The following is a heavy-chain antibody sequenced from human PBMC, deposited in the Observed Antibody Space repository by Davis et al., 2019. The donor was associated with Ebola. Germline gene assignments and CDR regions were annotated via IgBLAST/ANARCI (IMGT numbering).Heavy chain of an antibody. CDR3: ARRGGITGTLHGMDV. CDR2: IDGGDGST. J-gene: IGHJ6*02. D-gene: IGHD1-7*01. V-gene: IGHV3-23*01. Sequence: PGGSLRLSCAGSGFTFNLYVMPWVCQLPGNGLEGVSAIDGGDGSTYYADSVKGRFTISRDNSKNTLYLQMNSLRAEDTAVYYCARRGGITGTLHGMDVWGQGTTVTVSS. CDR1: GFTFNLYV.